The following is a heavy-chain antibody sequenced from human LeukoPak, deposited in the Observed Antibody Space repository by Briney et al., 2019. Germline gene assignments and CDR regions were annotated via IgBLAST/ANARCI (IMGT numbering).Heavy chain of an antibody. CDR2: IYYSGST. CDR3: ARDRGPYSGSYYVFDN. Sequence: SETLSLTCTVSGGPISSGGYYWSWIRQHPGKGLEWIGYIYYSGSTYYNPSLKSRVTISVDTSKNQFSLKLSSVTAADTAVYYCARDRGPYSGSYYVFDNWGQGTMVTVSS. CDR1: GGPISSGGYY. V-gene: IGHV4-31*03. J-gene: IGHJ3*02. D-gene: IGHD1-26*01.